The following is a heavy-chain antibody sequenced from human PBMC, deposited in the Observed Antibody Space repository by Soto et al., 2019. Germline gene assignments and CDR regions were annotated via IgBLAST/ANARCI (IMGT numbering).Heavy chain of an antibody. CDR1: GGTFSSYA. CDR2: IIPIFGTS. D-gene: IGHD5-12*01. V-gene: IGHV1-69*01. J-gene: IGHJ4*02. CDR3: ARVSRDGYNYDY. Sequence: QVQLVQSGAEVQKPGSSVKVSCKASGGTFSSYAISWVRQAPGQGLEWMGGIIPIFGTSNYAQKFQGRVTITADESTSTAYMEVSSLTSDDTAVYYCARVSRDGYNYDYWGQGTLVTVSS.